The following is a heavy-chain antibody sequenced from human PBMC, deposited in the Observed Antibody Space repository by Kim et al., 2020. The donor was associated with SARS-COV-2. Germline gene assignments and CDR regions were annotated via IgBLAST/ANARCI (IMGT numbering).Heavy chain of an antibody. D-gene: IGHD2-21*02. Sequence: GGSLRLSCAASGFTFSGSAVHWVRQASGKGLEWVGRIRSKANSDATAYAASVKGRFTISRDDSKNTAYLQMNSLKTEDTAVYYCTAVVVGTGGISWGQGTLVTVSS. CDR1: GFTFSGSA. J-gene: IGHJ5*02. CDR3: TAVVVGTGGIS. CDR2: IRSKANSDAT. V-gene: IGHV3-73*01.